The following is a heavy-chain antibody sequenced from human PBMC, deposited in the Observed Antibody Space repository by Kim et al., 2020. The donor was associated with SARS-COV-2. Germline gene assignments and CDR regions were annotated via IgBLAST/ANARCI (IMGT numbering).Heavy chain of an antibody. CDR2: INPGTGDT. D-gene: IGHD3-10*01. J-gene: IGHJ6*02. Sequence: ASVNVSCKASGYSFSSYAIHWVRQAPRQRLEWVGWINPGTGDTEYAQKFRGRFTISRDTSATTVYMEMGGLRSEYTAVYFCARAFGSGSYFTDGLDVWGQGTTVIVSS. V-gene: IGHV1-3*01. CDR1: GYSFSSYA. CDR3: ARAFGSGSYFTDGLDV.